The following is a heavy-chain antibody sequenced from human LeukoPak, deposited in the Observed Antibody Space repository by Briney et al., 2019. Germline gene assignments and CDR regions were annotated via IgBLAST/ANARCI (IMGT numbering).Heavy chain of an antibody. J-gene: IGHJ4*02. CDR3: AKATVTSCIGAFCYPFDS. Sequence: GGSLRLSCAASGFTFSSYAMHWVRQAPGKGLEWVAVISYDGSNKYYADSVKGRFTISRDNSKNTLYLQMNSLRAEDTAIYYCAKATVTSCIGAFCYPFDSWGQGTLVTVSS. CDR1: GFTFSSYA. V-gene: IGHV3-30*04. CDR2: ISYDGSNK. D-gene: IGHD2-15*01.